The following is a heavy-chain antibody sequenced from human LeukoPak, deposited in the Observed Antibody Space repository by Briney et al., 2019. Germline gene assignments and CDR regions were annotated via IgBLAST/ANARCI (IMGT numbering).Heavy chain of an antibody. CDR1: GFTFSSYS. J-gene: IGHJ4*02. Sequence: PGGSLRLSCAASGFTFSSYSMNWVRQAPGKGLEWVSSISSSSSYIYYADSVKGRFTISRDNAKNSLYLQMNSLRAEDTAVYYCATLGIAAAGTIDYWGQGILVTVSS. CDR3: ATLGIAAAGTIDY. D-gene: IGHD6-13*01. V-gene: IGHV3-21*01. CDR2: ISSSSSYI.